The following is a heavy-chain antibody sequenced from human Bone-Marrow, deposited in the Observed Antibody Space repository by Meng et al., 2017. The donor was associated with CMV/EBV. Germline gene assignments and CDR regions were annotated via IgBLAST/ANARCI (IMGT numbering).Heavy chain of an antibody. V-gene: IGHV1-69*10. Sequence: SVKVSCKASGGTFSSYAISWVRQAPGQGLEWMGGIIPILGIANYAQKFQGRFTISRDDSKNTLYLQMNSLKTEDTAVYYCTTPGGFTPGITMVRGVYWGQGTLVTVSS. J-gene: IGHJ4*02. CDR1: GGTFSSYA. CDR2: IIPILGIA. D-gene: IGHD3-10*01. CDR3: TTPGGFTPGITMVRGVY.